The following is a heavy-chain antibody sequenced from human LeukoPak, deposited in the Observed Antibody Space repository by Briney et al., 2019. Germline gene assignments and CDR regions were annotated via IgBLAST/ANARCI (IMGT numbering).Heavy chain of an antibody. CDR3: AITYYYGSGRLNWFDP. D-gene: IGHD3-10*01. CDR1: GYTFTGYY. J-gene: IGHJ5*02. Sequence: ASVKVSCKASGYTFTGYYMHWVRQAPGQGLEWMGWINPNSGGTNYAQKFQGRVTMTRDTSISTAYMELSRLRSDDTAVYYCAITYYYGSGRLNWFDPWGQGTQVTVSS. V-gene: IGHV1-2*02. CDR2: INPNSGGT.